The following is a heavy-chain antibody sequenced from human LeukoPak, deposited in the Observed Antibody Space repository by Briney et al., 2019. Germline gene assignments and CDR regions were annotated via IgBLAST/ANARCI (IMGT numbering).Heavy chain of an antibody. Sequence: SETLSLTCTVSGGSISSYYWSWIRQPPGKGLEWIGYIYYSGSTNYNPSLKSRVTISVDTSKNQFSLKLSSVTAADTAVYYCARTINYGGYFDYWGQGILVTVSS. CDR1: GGSISSYY. D-gene: IGHD4-17*01. CDR2: IYYSGST. V-gene: IGHV4-59*01. CDR3: ARTINYGGYFDY. J-gene: IGHJ4*02.